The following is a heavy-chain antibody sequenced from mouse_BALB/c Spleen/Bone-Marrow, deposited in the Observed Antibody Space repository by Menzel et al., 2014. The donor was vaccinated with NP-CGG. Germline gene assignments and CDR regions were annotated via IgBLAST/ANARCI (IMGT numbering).Heavy chain of an antibody. CDR2: IYPGTGST. J-gene: IGHJ3*01. CDR3: ARYDVPAVFAY. Sequence: VQLQQSGPELVKPGASVKMSCKASGYTFTDYVIGWVKQRTGQVLEWIGEIYPGTGSTYYDENFRGKVTLTADKSSNTGNMQLTSLTPEDSAVYIGARYDVPAVFAYWGQGTLVTVSA. D-gene: IGHD2-12*01. V-gene: IGHV1-83*01. CDR1: GYTFTDYV.